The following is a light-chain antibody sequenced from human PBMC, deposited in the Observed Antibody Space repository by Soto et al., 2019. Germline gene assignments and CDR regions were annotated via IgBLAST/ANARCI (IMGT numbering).Light chain of an antibody. J-gene: IGKJ2*01. V-gene: IGKV1-5*03. CDR1: QTIGTW. CDR3: HLYNTYSPT. Sequence: DIPLTQSPSTLSASVGDRVIITCRASQTIGTWLAWYQERPGKATKLLIYKASTLERGVPSRFSGSGSGTEFTLSISNLQPEDFVIYYCHLYNTYSPTLGQGTKLDI. CDR2: KAS.